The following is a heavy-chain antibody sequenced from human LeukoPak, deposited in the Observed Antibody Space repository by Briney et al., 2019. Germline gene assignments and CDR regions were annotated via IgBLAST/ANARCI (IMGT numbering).Heavy chain of an antibody. Sequence: GGSLRLSCAASGFTFSSYAMHWVRQAPGKGLEWVAVISYDGSNKYYADSVKGRFTISRDNSKNTLYLHMNSLRAEDTAVYYCARLIVGATTNYFDYWGQGTLVTVSS. J-gene: IGHJ4*02. CDR2: ISYDGSNK. CDR3: ARLIVGATTNYFDY. V-gene: IGHV3-30*04. CDR1: GFTFSSYA. D-gene: IGHD1-26*01.